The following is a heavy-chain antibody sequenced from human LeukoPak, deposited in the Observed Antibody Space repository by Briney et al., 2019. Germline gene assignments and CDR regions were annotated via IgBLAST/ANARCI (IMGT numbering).Heavy chain of an antibody. D-gene: IGHD1-26*01. J-gene: IGHJ5*02. Sequence: GESLKISCKGSGYSFTSYWIGWVRQMPGKGLEWMGIIYPGDSDTRYSPSFQGQVTISADKSISTAYLQWSSLKASDTAMYYCARFPGIVTAGEVDPWAREPWSPSPQ. CDR2: IYPGDSDT. CDR3: ARFPGIVTAGEVDP. CDR1: GYSFTSYW. V-gene: IGHV5-51*01.